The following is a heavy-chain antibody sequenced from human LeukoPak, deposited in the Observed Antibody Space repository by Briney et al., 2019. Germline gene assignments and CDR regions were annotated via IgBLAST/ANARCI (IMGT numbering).Heavy chain of an antibody. CDR2: ISGSGGST. CDR1: GFTFSSYA. J-gene: IGHJ6*02. D-gene: IGHD5-12*01. CDR3: AKVEYSGYDSGIYGMDV. V-gene: IGHV3-23*01. Sequence: GGSLRLSCAASGFTFSSYAMSWVRQAPGKGLEWVSAISGSGGSTYYADSVKGRFTISRDNSKNTLCLQMNSLRAEDTAVYYCAKVEYSGYDSGIYGMDVWGQGTTVTVSS.